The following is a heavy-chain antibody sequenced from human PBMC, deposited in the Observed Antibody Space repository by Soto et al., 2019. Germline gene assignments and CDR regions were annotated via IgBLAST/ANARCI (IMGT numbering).Heavy chain of an antibody. Sequence: WGSLSLSFSSSGFTFSSYAMSWVRQAPGKGLEWVSAISGSGGSTYYADSVKGRFTISRDNSKNTLYLQMNSLRAEDTAVYYCAKRYFDWLGSFDYWGQGTLVTVSS. J-gene: IGHJ4*02. CDR2: ISGSGGST. D-gene: IGHD3-9*01. V-gene: IGHV3-23*01. CDR1: GFTFSSYA. CDR3: AKRYFDWLGSFDY.